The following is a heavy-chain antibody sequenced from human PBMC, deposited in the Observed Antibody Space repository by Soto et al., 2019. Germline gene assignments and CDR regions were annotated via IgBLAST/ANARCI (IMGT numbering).Heavy chain of an antibody. Sequence: QVQLVQSGAEVKKPGASVKVSCKASGYTFTSYGISWVRQAPGQGLEWMGWISAYNGNTNYAQKLQGRVTMTTDTATSTAYMELRSLRSDATAVYYCARDDHYDFWSGYSAWGQGPLVTVSS. CDR1: GYTFTSYG. CDR3: ARDDHYDFWSGYSA. D-gene: IGHD3-3*01. J-gene: IGHJ5*02. CDR2: ISAYNGNT. V-gene: IGHV1-18*01.